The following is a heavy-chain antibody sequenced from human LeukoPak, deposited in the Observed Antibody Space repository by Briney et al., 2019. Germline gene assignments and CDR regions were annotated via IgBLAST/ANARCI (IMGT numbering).Heavy chain of an antibody. CDR2: IIPIFGTA. CDR3: AREKGYAKTSFDY. J-gene: IGHJ4*02. CDR1: GGTFSSYA. Sequence: ASVKVSCKASGGTFSSYAISWVRQAPGQGLEWMGGIIPIFGTANYAQKFQGRVTITADESTSTAYMELSSLRSEDTAVYYCAREKGYAKTSFDYWGQGTLVTVSS. D-gene: IGHD2-15*01. V-gene: IGHV1-69*13.